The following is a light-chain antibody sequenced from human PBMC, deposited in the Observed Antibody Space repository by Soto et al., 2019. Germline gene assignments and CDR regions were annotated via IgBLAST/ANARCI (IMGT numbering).Light chain of an antibody. CDR3: QQYGTSPRT. CDR2: GAS. V-gene: IGKV3-20*01. J-gene: IGKJ2*01. Sequence: EIVLTQSPGTLSLSPGEGATLSCRASQSVSKNYLAWYQQKPGQAPRLLICGASSRATGIPDRFSGSGSGTDFTLTISRLEPEDFAVYYCQQYGTSPRTFGQGTKLEIK. CDR1: QSVSKNY.